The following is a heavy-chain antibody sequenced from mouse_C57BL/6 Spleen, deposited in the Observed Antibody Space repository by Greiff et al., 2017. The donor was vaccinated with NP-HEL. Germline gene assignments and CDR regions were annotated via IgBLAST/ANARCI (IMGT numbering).Heavy chain of an antibody. CDR1: GYTFTDYE. D-gene: IGHD1-1*01. V-gene: IGHV1-15*01. J-gene: IGHJ2*01. Sequence: VQLQQSGAELVRPGASVTLSCKASGYTFTDYEMHWVKQTPVHGLEWIGAIDPETGGTAYNQKFKGKAILTADKSSSTAYMELRSLTSEGSAVYYSTRITTVVFDYWGQGTTLTVSS. CDR3: TRITTVVFDY. CDR2: IDPETGGT.